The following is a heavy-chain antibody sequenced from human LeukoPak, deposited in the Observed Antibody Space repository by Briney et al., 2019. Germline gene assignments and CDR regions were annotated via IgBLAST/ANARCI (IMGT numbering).Heavy chain of an antibody. CDR2: ISSSSSTI. D-gene: IGHD5-24*01. V-gene: IGHV3-48*01. J-gene: IGHJ4*02. Sequence: GGSLRLSCAASGFTFSSYEMNWVRQAPGKGLEWVSYISSSSSTIYYADSVKGRFTISRDNAKNSLYLQMNSLRAEDTAVYYCARAPVVRWLNEGVFDYWGQGTLVTVSS. CDR3: ARAPVVRWLNEGVFDY. CDR1: GFTFSSYE.